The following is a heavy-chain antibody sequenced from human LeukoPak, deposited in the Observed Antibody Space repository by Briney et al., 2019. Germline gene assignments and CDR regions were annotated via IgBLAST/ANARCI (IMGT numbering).Heavy chain of an antibody. CDR3: AKGYYGSGSHYNAIEN. CDR2: ISGSGGST. D-gene: IGHD3-10*01. V-gene: IGHV3-23*01. CDR1: GFTFTTYA. Sequence: PGGSLRLSCAASGFTFTTYAMSWVRQAPGKGLEWVSGISGSGGSTYYADSVRGRFTIFRDNSKSAVYVQMNSLRDGDTAVYYCAKGYYGSGSHYNAIENWGQGTLVTVSS. J-gene: IGHJ4*02.